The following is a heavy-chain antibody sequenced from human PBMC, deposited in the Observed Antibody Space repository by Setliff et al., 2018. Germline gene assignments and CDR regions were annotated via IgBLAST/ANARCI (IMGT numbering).Heavy chain of an antibody. D-gene: IGHD3-3*01. CDR1: GYTFSDYG. CDR3: MRLVRFCSRTVCQRTSGDEA. CDR2: ISPYTGKT. V-gene: IGHV1-18*01. J-gene: IGHJ5*02. Sequence: ASVKVSCKASGYTFSDYGISWVRLAPGQGLEWMGWISPYTGKTFYAPQFEDRVIMTTDTSTNTAYLELRGLRSDDTAVYYCMRLVRFCSRTVCQRTSGDEAWGQGTRVTVSS.